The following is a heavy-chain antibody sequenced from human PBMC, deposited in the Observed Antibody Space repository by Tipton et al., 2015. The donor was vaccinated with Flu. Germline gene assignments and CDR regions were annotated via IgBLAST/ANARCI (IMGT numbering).Heavy chain of an antibody. CDR3: ARRAWLGSSGYSPFDP. D-gene: IGHD3-22*01. CDR2: ISAYNGNT. J-gene: IGHJ5*02. Sequence: QSGPEVKKPGASVKVSCKASGYTFTSYGISWVRQAPGQGLEWMGWISAYNGNTNYAQKLQGRVTMTTDTSTSTAYMELRSLRSDDTAVYYCARRAWLGSSGYSPFDPWGQGTLVTVSS. V-gene: IGHV1-18*04. CDR1: GYTFTSYG.